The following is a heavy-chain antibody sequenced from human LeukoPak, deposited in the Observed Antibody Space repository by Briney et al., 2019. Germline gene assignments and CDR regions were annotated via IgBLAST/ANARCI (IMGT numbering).Heavy chain of an antibody. CDR1: GFTFDDYA. J-gene: IGHJ4*02. D-gene: IGHD3-3*01. CDR2: ISWNSGSI. V-gene: IGHV3-9*01. Sequence: GGSLRLSCAASGFTFDDYAMHWVRHAPGKGLEWVSGISWNSGSIGYADSVKGRFTISRDNAKNSLYLQMNSLRAEDTALYYCAKVIHYDFWSGYDYWGQGTLVTVSS. CDR3: AKVIHYDFWSGYDY.